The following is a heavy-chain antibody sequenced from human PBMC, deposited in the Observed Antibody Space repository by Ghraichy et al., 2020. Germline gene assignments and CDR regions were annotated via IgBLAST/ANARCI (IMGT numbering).Heavy chain of an antibody. Sequence: GGSLRLSCAASGFTFSNAWMSWVRQAPGKGLEWVGRIKSKTDGGTTDYAAPVKGRFTISRDDSKNTLYLQMNSLKTEDTAVYYCTTVPWELIPVFYYYYGMDVWGQGTTVTVSS. CDR3: TTVPWELIPVFYYYYGMDV. CDR1: GFTFSNAW. V-gene: IGHV3-15*01. CDR2: IKSKTDGGTT. J-gene: IGHJ6*02. D-gene: IGHD1-26*01.